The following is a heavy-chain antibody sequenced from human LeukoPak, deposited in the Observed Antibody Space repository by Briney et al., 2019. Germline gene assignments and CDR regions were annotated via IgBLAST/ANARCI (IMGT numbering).Heavy chain of an antibody. CDR1: GFTFRSYN. D-gene: IGHD1-26*01. CDR2: IRSHGSTE. Sequence: AGSLRLSCAASGFTFRSYNMHWVRQAPGKGLEWVAFIRSHGSTEYYADSVKGRFTISRDDSKNTLFLQMNSLRAEDTAVYYCAKDGGSFQVDYWGQGTLVTVSS. V-gene: IGHV3-30*02. J-gene: IGHJ4*02. CDR3: AKDGGSFQVDY.